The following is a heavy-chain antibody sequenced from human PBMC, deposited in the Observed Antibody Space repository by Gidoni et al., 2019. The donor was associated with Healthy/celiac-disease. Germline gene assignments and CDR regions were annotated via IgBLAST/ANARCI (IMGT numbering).Heavy chain of an antibody. CDR1: GFSLSNARMG. CDR2: IFSNDEK. V-gene: IGHV2-26*01. CDR3: AQVVVPAATLYYFDY. D-gene: IGHD2-2*01. J-gene: IGHJ4*02. Sequence: QVTLKESGPVLVKPTETLTLTCTVSGFSLSNARMGVSWIRQPPGKALEWLAHIFSNDEKSYSTSLKSRLTISKDTSNSQVVLTMTNMDPVDTATYYCAQVVVPAATLYYFDYWGQGTLVTVSS.